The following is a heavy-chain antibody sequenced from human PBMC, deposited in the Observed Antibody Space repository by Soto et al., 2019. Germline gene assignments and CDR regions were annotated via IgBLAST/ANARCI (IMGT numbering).Heavy chain of an antibody. D-gene: IGHD6-13*01. CDR3: ATADRSSWSDY. J-gene: IGHJ4*02. CDR1: GYTLTELS. V-gene: IGHV1-24*01. CDR2: FDPEDGET. Sequence: QVKLLQSGAAVKKPGASVKVSRKVSGYTLTELSMHWVRKAHGKGLEWMGGFDPEDGETIYAQKFQGRVTMTEDKATDTAYMELSSLRSEDTAVYYCATADRSSWSDYWGQGTLVTVSS.